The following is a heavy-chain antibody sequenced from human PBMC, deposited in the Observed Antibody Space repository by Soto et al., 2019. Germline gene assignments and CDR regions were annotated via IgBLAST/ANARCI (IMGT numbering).Heavy chain of an antibody. D-gene: IGHD3-22*01. Sequence: EVQLVESGGGLVQPGGSLRLSCAASGFTFSSYWMSWVRQAPGKGLEWVANIKQDGSEKYYVNSVKGRFTISRDNAKNSLYLQMNSLRAEDTAVYYCARDVRYYYDSSGYYFDYWGQGTLVTVSS. J-gene: IGHJ4*02. V-gene: IGHV3-7*03. CDR2: IKQDGSEK. CDR1: GFTFSSYW. CDR3: ARDVRYYYDSSGYYFDY.